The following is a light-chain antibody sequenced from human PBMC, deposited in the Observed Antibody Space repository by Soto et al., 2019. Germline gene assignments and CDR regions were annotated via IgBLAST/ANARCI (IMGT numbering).Light chain of an antibody. Sequence: DIQMTQSPSSLSASVGDRVTISCRASQGISSFLAWYQQKRGTVPKVLMYAASTLQSGVPCRFSGSGSETEFNLLISSLPPEDVGTYYCQTYDSAPLSCGPGTKVDIK. J-gene: IGKJ3*01. V-gene: IGKV1-27*01. CDR2: AAS. CDR3: QTYDSAPLS. CDR1: QGISSF.